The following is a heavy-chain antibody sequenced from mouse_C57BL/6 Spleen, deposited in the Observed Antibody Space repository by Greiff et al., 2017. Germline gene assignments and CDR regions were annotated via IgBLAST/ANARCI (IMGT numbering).Heavy chain of an antibody. CDR3: ARGDYGSSGYCDY. D-gene: IGHD1-1*01. J-gene: IGHJ2*01. Sequence: VQLQQPGAELVKPGASVKMSCKASGYTFTSYWITWVKQRPGQGLEWIGDIYPGSGSTNYNEKFKSKATLTVDTSSSTAYMQLSSLTSEDSAVYYCARGDYGSSGYCDYWGQGTTLTVSS. CDR2: IYPGSGST. V-gene: IGHV1-55*01. CDR1: GYTFTSYW.